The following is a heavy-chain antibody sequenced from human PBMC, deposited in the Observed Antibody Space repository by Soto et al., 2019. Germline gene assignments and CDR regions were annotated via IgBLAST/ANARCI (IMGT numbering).Heavy chain of an antibody. Sequence: QVQLQESGPGLVKPSQTLSLTCTVSGGSISSGGYYWSWMRQHPGKGLEWIGYIYYGGSTYYNPSLMSRVTISVDTSKNQFSLKLSSVTAADTAVYYCARGRDCSTSSCSLDLRLGYYFDKWGQGTLVTVSS. V-gene: IGHV4-31*03. CDR3: ARGRDCSTSSCSLDLRLGYYFDK. D-gene: IGHD2-2*01. J-gene: IGHJ4*02. CDR2: IYYGGST. CDR1: GGSISSGGYY.